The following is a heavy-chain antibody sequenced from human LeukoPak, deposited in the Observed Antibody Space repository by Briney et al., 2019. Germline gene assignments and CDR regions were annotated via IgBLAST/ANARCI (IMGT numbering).Heavy chain of an antibody. J-gene: IGHJ4*02. D-gene: IGHD6-19*01. CDR3: ARRVTSSGWYRDDC. V-gene: IGHV4-59*01. CDR1: GGSISSYY. CDR2: IYYSGST. Sequence: SETLSLTCTVAGGSISSYYWSWIRQPPGKGLEWIGYIYYSGSTNYNPSLKSRVTISVDTSKNQFSLKLSSVTAADTAVYYCARRVTSSGWYRDDCWGQGTLVTVSS.